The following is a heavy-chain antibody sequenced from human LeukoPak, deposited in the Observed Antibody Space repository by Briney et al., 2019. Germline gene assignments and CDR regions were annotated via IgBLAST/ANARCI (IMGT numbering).Heavy chain of an antibody. CDR2: INPNSGGT. J-gene: IGHJ3*02. D-gene: IGHD6-13*01. CDR3: ARDWVIAAAGTDAFDI. V-gene: IGHV1-2*02. CDR1: GYTFTCYY. Sequence: ASVKVSCKASGYTFTCYYMHWVRQAPGQGLEWMGWINPNSGGTNYAQKFQGRVTMTRDTSISTAYMELSRLRSDDTAVYYCARDWVIAAAGTDAFDIWGQGTMVTVSS.